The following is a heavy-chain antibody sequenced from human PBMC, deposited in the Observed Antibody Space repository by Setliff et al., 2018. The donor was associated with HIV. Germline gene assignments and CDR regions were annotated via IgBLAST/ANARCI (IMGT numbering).Heavy chain of an antibody. CDR3: ASRGIVVVTMSMPDEFFVH. Sequence: ETLSLTCSVSGGCIDRSNYYWGWIRQSPGKGLEWIGNIHYSGSTYYNPSLKSRVTISVDTCRNQFYLDLRSVTAADTATYYCASRGIVVVTMSMPDEFFVHWGHGTLVTVSS. V-gene: IGHV4-39*01. D-gene: IGHD2-21*02. CDR2: IHYSGST. J-gene: IGHJ1*01. CDR1: GGCIDRSNYY.